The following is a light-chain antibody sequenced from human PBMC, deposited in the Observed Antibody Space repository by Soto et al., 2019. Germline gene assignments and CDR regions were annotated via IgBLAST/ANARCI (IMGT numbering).Light chain of an antibody. Sequence: QSVLTRPPSASGTPGQRVTISCSGSSSNIGSNTVSWYQQLPGTAPKLLMYSDNQRPSGVPDRFSGSKSGTSASLAISGLQSEDEADYYCAAWDDSLNGLYVFGTGTKVTVL. CDR2: SDN. J-gene: IGLJ1*01. V-gene: IGLV1-44*01. CDR3: AAWDDSLNGLYV. CDR1: SSNIGSNT.